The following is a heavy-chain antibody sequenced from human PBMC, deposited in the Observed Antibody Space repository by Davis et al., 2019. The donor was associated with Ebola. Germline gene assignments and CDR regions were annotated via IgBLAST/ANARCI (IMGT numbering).Heavy chain of an antibody. V-gene: IGHV3-11*01. CDR1: GFIFSDYY. J-gene: IGHJ6*02. CDR2: ISDNGQTT. Sequence: PGGSLRLSCAASGFIFSDYYMSWIRQAPGEGLEWISYISDNGQTTYLADSVKGRFTISRDNAKNTLYLQMNSLRVEDTAGYYCARDVDYGDSYYYGMDVWGQGTTVTVSS. D-gene: IGHD4-17*01. CDR3: ARDVDYGDSYYYGMDV.